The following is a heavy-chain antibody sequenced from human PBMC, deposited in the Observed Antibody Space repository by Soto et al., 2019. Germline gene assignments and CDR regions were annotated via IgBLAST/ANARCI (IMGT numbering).Heavy chain of an antibody. D-gene: IGHD6-19*01. Sequence: SETLSLTYTVSGGSVSSGSYYWSWIRQPPGKGLEWIGYIYYSGSTNYNPSLKSRVTISVDTSKNQFSLKLSSVTAADTAVYYCARGLYSSGFDYWGQGTLVTVSS. J-gene: IGHJ4*02. V-gene: IGHV4-61*01. CDR3: ARGLYSSGFDY. CDR2: IYYSGST. CDR1: GGSVSSGSYY.